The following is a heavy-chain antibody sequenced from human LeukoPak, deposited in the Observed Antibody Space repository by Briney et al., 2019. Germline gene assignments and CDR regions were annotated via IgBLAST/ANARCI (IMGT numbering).Heavy chain of an antibody. J-gene: IGHJ4*02. CDR2: ISAGPGDT. Sequence: GGSLRLSCVASGFTFSSHAMYWVRQAPGKGLEWVSTISAGPGDTYYADSVKGRFTISRDNSKNTLFLQMNSLRAEDTAVYFCAGRHCSGGGCYFAGADPFDYWGQGTLVTVSS. CDR1: GFTFSSHA. CDR3: AGRHCSGGGCYFAGADPFDY. D-gene: IGHD2-15*01. V-gene: IGHV3-23*01.